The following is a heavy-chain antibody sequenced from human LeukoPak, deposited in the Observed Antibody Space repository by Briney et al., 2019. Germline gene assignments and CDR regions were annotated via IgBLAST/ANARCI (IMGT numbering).Heavy chain of an antibody. J-gene: IGHJ4*02. CDR2: IYYSGST. V-gene: IGHV4-59*01. Sequence: SETLSLTCTVSGGSISSYYWSWIRQPPGKGLEWIGYIYYSGSTNYNPPLKSRVTISVDTSKNQFSLKLSSVTAADAAVYYCARGEGATYDYWGQGTLVTVSS. CDR1: GGSISSYY. CDR3: ARGEGATYDY. D-gene: IGHD1-26*01.